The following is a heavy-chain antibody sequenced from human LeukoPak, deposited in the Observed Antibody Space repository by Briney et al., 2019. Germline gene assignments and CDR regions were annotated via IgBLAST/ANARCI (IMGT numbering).Heavy chain of an antibody. V-gene: IGHV3-23*01. CDR2: LSDSGDST. Sequence: PGGSLRLSCAASRFTFSNYPVSWVRQAPGQGLEWVSTLSDSGDSTYYADSVKGRFTISRDNAKNTLYVQMNSLRAEDTAVYYCARGRAIAFGNDWFDPWGQGTLVTVSS. CDR3: ARGRAIAFGNDWFDP. D-gene: IGHD4-23*01. CDR1: RFTFSNYP. J-gene: IGHJ5*02.